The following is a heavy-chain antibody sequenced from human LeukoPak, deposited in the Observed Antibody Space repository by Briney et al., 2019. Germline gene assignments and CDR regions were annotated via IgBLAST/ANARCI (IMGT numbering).Heavy chain of an antibody. Sequence: PSDTLSLLCTVWGGSFSSYYWSWIRQPPGRGLEWIGYIYYSGSTNYNPSLKSRVTISVDTSKNQFSLKLSSVTAADTAVYYCARVLTGTDYWGQGTLVTVSS. D-gene: IGHD1-20*01. V-gene: IGHV4-59*07. J-gene: IGHJ4*02. CDR2: IYYSGST. CDR1: GGSFSSYY. CDR3: ARVLTGTDY.